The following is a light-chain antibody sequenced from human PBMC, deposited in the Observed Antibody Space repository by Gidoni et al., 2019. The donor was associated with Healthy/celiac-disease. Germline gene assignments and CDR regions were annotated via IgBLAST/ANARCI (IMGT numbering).Light chain of an antibody. V-gene: IGLV2-14*03. CDR1: SSDVGGYNY. CDR3: SSYTSSSTLYV. J-gene: IGLJ1*01. CDR2: DVS. Sequence: QSALTQPASVSGSPGQPLTISCTGTSSDVGGYNYVSLYQPHPGKAPNLMIYDVSNRPSGVSNRFSGSKSGNTASLTISGLQAEDEADYYCSSYTSSSTLYVFGTGTKVTVL.